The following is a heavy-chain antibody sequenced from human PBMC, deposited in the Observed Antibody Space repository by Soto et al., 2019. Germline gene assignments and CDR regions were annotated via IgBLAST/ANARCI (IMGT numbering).Heavy chain of an antibody. D-gene: IGHD3-3*01. V-gene: IGHV4-4*02. Sequence: QVQLQESGPGLVKPSGTLSLTCAVSGGSISSSNWRSWVRQPPGKGLEWIGAIYHSGSTNYNPSLKSRVTISVDKSKNQFSLKLSSVTAADTAVYYCAAQYTQRFLEWLNWFDPWGQGTLVTVSS. CDR1: GGSISSSNW. CDR3: AAQYTQRFLEWLNWFDP. J-gene: IGHJ5*02. CDR2: IYHSGST.